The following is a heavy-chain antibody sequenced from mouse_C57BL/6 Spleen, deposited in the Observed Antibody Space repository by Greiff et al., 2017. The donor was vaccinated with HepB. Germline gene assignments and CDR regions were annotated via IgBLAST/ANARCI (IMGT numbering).Heavy chain of an antibody. V-gene: IGHV14-4*01. CDR3: TTEGRDYFDY. J-gene: IGHJ2*01. CDR2: IDPENGDT. CDR1: GFNIKDDY. Sequence: QVQQSGAELVRPGASVKLSCTASGFNIKDDYMHWVKQRPEQGLEWIGWIDPENGDTEYASKFQGKATITADTSSNTAYLQLSSLTSEDTAVYYCTTEGRDYFDYWGQGTTLTVSS.